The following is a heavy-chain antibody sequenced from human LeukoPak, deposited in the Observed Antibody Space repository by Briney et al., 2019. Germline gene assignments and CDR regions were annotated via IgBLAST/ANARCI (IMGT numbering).Heavy chain of an antibody. Sequence: SETLSLTCTVSGGSISSGGYYWSWIRQPPGKVLEWIGYIYHSGSTYYNPSLKSRVTISVDRSKNQFSLKLSSVTAADTAVYYCARSLISYPDAGYWGQGTLVTVSS. J-gene: IGHJ4*02. CDR1: GGSISSGGYY. V-gene: IGHV4-30-2*01. CDR3: ARSLISYPDAGY. CDR2: IYHSGST. D-gene: IGHD2-21*01.